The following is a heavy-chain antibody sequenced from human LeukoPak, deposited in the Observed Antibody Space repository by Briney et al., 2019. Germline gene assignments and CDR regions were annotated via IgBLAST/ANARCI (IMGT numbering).Heavy chain of an antibody. V-gene: IGHV4-31*03. J-gene: IGHJ6*02. CDR1: GGSISSGGYY. Sequence: NTSETLSLTCTVSGGSISSGGYYWSWIRQHPGKGLEWIGYIYYSGSTYYNPSLKSRVTISVDTSKNQFSLKLSSVTAADTAVYYCARDSRHLIHSMDVWGQGTTVTVSS. CDR3: ARDSRHLIHSMDV. CDR2: IYYSGST. D-gene: IGHD2-21*01.